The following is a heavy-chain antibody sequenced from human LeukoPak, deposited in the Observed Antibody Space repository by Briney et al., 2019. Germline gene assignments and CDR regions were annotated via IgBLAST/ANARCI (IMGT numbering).Heavy chain of an antibody. CDR3: AKDTYDSSFQEIDY. V-gene: IGHV3-9*01. J-gene: IGHJ4*02. D-gene: IGHD3-22*01. CDR2: ISWNSGSI. Sequence: GGSLRLSCAASGFTFDDYAMRWVRQAPGKGLEWVSGISWNSGSIGYADSVKGRFTISRDNAKNSLYLQMNSLRAEDTALYYCAKDTYDSSFQEIDYWGQGTLVTVSS. CDR1: GFTFDDYA.